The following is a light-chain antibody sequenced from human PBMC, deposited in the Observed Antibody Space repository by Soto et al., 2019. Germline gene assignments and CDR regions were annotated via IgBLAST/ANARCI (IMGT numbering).Light chain of an antibody. V-gene: IGKV3-11*01. CDR3: QQRSSWPLLT. Sequence: EIVLTQSPATLSLSPGERATLSCRASQSVSNYLAWFQQKPGQAPRLLIYDASNRATGIPARFSGSGSGTDFTFNISRLRAEDFAVYYCQQRSSWPLLTFGGGTKVEI. CDR1: QSVSNY. J-gene: IGKJ4*01. CDR2: DAS.